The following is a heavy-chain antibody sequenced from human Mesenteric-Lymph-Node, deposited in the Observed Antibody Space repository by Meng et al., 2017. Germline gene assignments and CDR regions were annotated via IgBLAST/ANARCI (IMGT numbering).Heavy chain of an antibody. CDR2: IIPIFGTA. Sequence: SVKVSCKASGYTFTSYAISWVRQAPGQGLEWMGGIIPIFGTANYAQKFQGRVTITADESTSTAYMELSSLRSEDTAVYYCARVVFKEDYYDSSGPPDYWGQGTLVTVSS. D-gene: IGHD3-22*01. V-gene: IGHV1-69*13. J-gene: IGHJ4*02. CDR1: GYTFTSYA. CDR3: ARVVFKEDYYDSSGPPDY.